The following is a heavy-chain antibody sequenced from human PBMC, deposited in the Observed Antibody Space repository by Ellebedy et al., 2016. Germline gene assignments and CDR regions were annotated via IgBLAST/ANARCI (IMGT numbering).Heavy chain of an antibody. CDR1: GFTFNIYN. CDR3: ARSYSSGWFDY. CDR2: ITSTSSYI. Sequence: GESLKISCTASGFTFNIYNMNWVRQPPGKGLEWVSSITSTSSYIYYADSVKGRFTISRDNAKNSLFLQMNSLRAEDTAVYWCARSYSSGWFDYWGQGTLVTVSS. D-gene: IGHD6-19*01. J-gene: IGHJ4*02. V-gene: IGHV3-21*01.